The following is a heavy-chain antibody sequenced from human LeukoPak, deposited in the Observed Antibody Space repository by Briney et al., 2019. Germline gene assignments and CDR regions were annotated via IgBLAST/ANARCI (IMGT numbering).Heavy chain of an antibody. CDR3: AKDRAPYFDVMDV. J-gene: IGHJ6*02. V-gene: IGHV3-64D*06. Sequence: GGSLRLSCSASGFTFSSYAMHWVRQAPGKGLEYVSGIRINGGSTYYADSVKGRFTISRDNSENTLYLQMSSLRAEDTAVYYCAKDRAPYFDVMDVWGQGTTVTVSS. D-gene: IGHD2/OR15-2a*01. CDR2: IRINGGST. CDR1: GFTFSSYA.